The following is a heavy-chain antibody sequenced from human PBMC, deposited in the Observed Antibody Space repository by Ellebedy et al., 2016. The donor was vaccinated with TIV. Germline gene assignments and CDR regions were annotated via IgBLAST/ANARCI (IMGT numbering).Heavy chain of an antibody. Sequence: GESLKISCAASGFTFSSYAMSWVRQAPGKGLEWVSAISGSGGSTYYADAVKGRFTISRDNSKNTLYLHMKSLRAEDTAVYTCARPWVEMATIGDAFDIWGQGTMVTVSS. V-gene: IGHV3-23*01. D-gene: IGHD5-24*01. CDR3: ARPWVEMATIGDAFDI. CDR1: GFTFSSYA. J-gene: IGHJ3*02. CDR2: ISGSGGST.